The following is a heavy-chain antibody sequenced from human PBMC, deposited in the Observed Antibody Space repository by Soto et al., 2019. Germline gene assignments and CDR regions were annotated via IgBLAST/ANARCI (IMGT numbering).Heavy chain of an antibody. J-gene: IGHJ4*02. CDR2: IDGSGGTT. Sequence: EVQLLESGGGLVQPGGSLRLSCAASGFTFSTYAMTWVRQAPGKGPEWVSTIDGSGGTTYYADSAQGPFTISRDNSKNTLYLPMNRLNREEPSGSFWWLNQVNNYKPDSWGQGTLVPVSP. V-gene: IGHV3-23*01. D-gene: IGHD3-10*01. CDR1: GFTFSTYA. CDR3: WLNQVNNYKPDS.